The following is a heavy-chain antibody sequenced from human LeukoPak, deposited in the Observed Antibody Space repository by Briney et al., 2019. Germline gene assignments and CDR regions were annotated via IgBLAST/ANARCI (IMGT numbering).Heavy chain of an antibody. CDR2: ISSSGST. V-gene: IGHV4-61*08. CDR3: ARTRRDAYLTPFKY. CDR1: GGSISSGGYY. J-gene: IGHJ4*02. Sequence: PSETLSLTCTVSGGSISSGGYYWNWIRQPPGKGLEWIGYISSSGSTNYSFSLKSRVTISVDTSKNQLSLKLSSVTAADTAMYYCARTRRDAYLTPFKYWGQGTLVSVSS. D-gene: IGHD3-16*01.